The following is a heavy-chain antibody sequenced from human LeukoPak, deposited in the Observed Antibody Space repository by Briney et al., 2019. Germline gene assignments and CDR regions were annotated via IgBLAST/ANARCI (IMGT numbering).Heavy chain of an antibody. CDR2: MNPKSGNT. CDR1: GYTFSIYD. D-gene: IGHD6-19*01. Sequence: EASVTVSFTATGYTFSIYDINWVRLPPGQGHEWMGCMNPKSGNTAYAQKYQGRVTITRDTSITTAYLELRSLRSEDTAVYFCAREGGRVPGKDYFDYWGPGTLVTVSS. J-gene: IGHJ4*02. V-gene: IGHV1-8*01. CDR3: AREGGRVPGKDYFDY.